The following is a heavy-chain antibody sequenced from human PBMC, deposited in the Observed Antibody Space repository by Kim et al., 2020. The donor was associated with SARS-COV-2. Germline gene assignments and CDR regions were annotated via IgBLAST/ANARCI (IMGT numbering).Heavy chain of an antibody. Sequence: GWSLRLSCAASGFTFSDYYMSWIRQAPGKGLEWVSYISSSSSYTNYADSVKGRFTISRDNANNSLYLQMNSLRAEDTAVYYCARSSSRGVGYDILTGYYVGPSWFDPWGQGTLVTVSS. CDR2: ISSSSSYT. V-gene: IGHV3-11*03. J-gene: IGHJ5*02. CDR3: ARSSSRGVGYDILTGYYVGPSWFDP. CDR1: GFTFSDYY. D-gene: IGHD3-9*01.